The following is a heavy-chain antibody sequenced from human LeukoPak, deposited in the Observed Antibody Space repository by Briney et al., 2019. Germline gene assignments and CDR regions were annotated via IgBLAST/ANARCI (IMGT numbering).Heavy chain of an antibody. V-gene: IGHV6-1*01. Sequence: SQTSSLTFGISGDSVSSNSAAWNWIRQSPSRGLEWLGRTYYRSKWFINYAPFVKSRIIINPDTPKNQVSLQLNSVTPEDTAVYYCTRSDCSSGRCPGFDNWGQGTLVTVSS. CDR2: TYYRSKWFI. CDR1: GDSVSSNSAA. CDR3: TRSDCSSGRCPGFDN. D-gene: IGHD6-19*01. J-gene: IGHJ4*02.